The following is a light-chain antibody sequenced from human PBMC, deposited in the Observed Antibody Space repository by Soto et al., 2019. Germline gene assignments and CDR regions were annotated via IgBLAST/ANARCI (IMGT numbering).Light chain of an antibody. CDR2: AAS. V-gene: IGKV1-39*01. J-gene: IGKJ1*01. Sequence: DIPMTQSPSSLSASVGDRVTITCRASQSISSYLNWYQQKPGKAPKLLIYAASSLQSGVPSRFSGSGSGTDFTHTISSLQPEDFAACYCQQSYSTPWTFGPGTKVDIK. CDR1: QSISSY. CDR3: QQSYSTPWT.